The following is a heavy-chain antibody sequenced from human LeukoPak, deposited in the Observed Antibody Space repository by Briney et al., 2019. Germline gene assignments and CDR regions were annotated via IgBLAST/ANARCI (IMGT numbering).Heavy chain of an antibody. J-gene: IGHJ4*02. V-gene: IGHV3-23*01. CDR2: ISGSGGST. CDR1: GFTFSSYA. CDR3: AKAQLWFGELAPFDY. D-gene: IGHD3-10*01. Sequence: GGSLRLSCAASGFTFSSYAMSWVRQAPGKGLEWVSAISGSGGSTYYADSVKGRFTVSRDNSKNTLYLQMNSLRAEDTAVYYCAKAQLWFGELAPFDYWGQGTLVTVSS.